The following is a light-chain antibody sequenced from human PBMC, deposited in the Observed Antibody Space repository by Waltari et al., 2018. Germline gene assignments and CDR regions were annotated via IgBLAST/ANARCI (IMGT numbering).Light chain of an antibody. CDR2: GAS. Sequence: EIVLTQSPGTLSLSPGERATLSCRASESVSSTYLAWYQQKPGQAPRLVIHGASSRATGIPDRFSGSVSGTDFTLTISRLEPEDFAVYFYQQYGNSPLTFGPGTKVDIK. CDR1: ESVSSTY. V-gene: IGKV3-20*01. CDR3: QQYGNSPLT. J-gene: IGKJ3*01.